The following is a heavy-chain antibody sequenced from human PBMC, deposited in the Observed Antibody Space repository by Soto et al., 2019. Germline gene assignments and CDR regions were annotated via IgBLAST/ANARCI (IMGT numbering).Heavy chain of an antibody. CDR1: GFTFSSYA. V-gene: IGHV3-23*01. CDR3: ARYIRGPTVYYFDF. J-gene: IGHJ4*02. CDR2: VSYNGGDT. D-gene: IGHD1-1*01. Sequence: GSLRLSCAASGFTFSSYAMTWVRQAPGKGLEWVSIVSYNGGDTYYADSVKGRFTISRDNSKDTVDLQMNGLRAEDTAVYYCARYIRGPTVYYFDFWGPGVQVTVSS.